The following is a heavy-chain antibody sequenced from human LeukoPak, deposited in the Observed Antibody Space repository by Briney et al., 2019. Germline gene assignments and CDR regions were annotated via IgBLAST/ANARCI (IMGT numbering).Heavy chain of an antibody. CDR3: AKRGVVIRVILVGFHKEAYYFDS. CDR1: GITLSNNG. CDR2: ISDSGGRT. Sequence: GGSLRLSCAVSGITLSNNGMSRDRQAPGKGLEWVAGISDSGGRTNCADSVKGRFTISRDKPKNTLYLQMNSLRAEDTAVYFCAKRGVVIRVILVGFHKEAYYFDSWGQGALVTVSS. J-gene: IGHJ4*02. D-gene: IGHD3-22*01. V-gene: IGHV3-23*01.